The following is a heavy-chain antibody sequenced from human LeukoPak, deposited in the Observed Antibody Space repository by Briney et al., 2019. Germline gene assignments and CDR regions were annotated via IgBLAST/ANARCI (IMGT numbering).Heavy chain of an antibody. Sequence: PSETLSLTCTVSGGSISSYYWSWIRQPAGKGLEWIGRIYTSGSTNYNPSLKSRVTISVDTSKNQFSLKLSSVTAADTAVYYCARGGDFWSGYYNDYWGQGTLVTVSS. V-gene: IGHV4-4*07. CDR2: IYTSGST. CDR3: ARGGDFWSGYYNDY. D-gene: IGHD3-3*01. CDR1: GGSISSYY. J-gene: IGHJ4*02.